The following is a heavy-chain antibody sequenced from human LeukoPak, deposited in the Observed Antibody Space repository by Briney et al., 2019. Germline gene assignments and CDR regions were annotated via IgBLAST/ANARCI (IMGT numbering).Heavy chain of an antibody. J-gene: IGHJ6*03. CDR1: GFTFSGYW. CDR2: INQDGSEK. Sequence: PGGSLRLSCAASGFTFSGYWMSWVRQAPGKGLEWVANINQDGSEKYYVDSVKGRFTISRDNAKNSLFLQMGSLRVEDTAVYYCARGARIAAAGTNASYYYYYYMDVWGKGTTVTVSS. V-gene: IGHV3-7*01. CDR3: ARGARIAAAGTNASYYYYYYMDV. D-gene: IGHD6-13*01.